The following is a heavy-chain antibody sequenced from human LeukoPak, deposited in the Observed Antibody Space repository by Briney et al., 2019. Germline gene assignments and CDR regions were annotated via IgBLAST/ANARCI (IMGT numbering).Heavy chain of an antibody. CDR1: GFTFTKYA. Sequence: GGSLRLSCVASGFTFTKYAMDWVRQAPGKGLESVASISYDDTTKAYSDSVKGRFTVSRDKSNNTLYLQMNSLRAEDTGVYYCARDCSSATCYAAFDYWGQGTLVTVSS. D-gene: IGHD2-2*01. CDR2: ISYDDTTK. J-gene: IGHJ4*02. CDR3: ARDCSSATCYAAFDY. V-gene: IGHV3-30-3*01.